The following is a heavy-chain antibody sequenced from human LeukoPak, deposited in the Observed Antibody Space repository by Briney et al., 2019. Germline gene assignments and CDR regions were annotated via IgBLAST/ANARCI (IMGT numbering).Heavy chain of an antibody. CDR2: INHSGST. CDR3: ARYGYCSSTSCYEGWFDP. V-gene: IGHV4-34*01. CDR1: GGSFSGYY. J-gene: IGHJ5*02. D-gene: IGHD2-2*03. Sequence: SETLSLTCAVYGGSFSGYYWSWIRQPPGKGLEWIGEINHSGSTNYNPSLKSRVTISVDTSKNQFSLKLSSVTAADTAVYYCARYGYCSSTSCYEGWFDPWGQGTLVTVSS.